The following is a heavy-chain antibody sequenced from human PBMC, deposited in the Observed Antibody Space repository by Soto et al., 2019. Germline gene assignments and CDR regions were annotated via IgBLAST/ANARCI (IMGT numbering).Heavy chain of an antibody. J-gene: IGHJ5*02. D-gene: IGHD3-10*01. V-gene: IGHV1-69*12. CDR2: IIPIFGTP. Sequence: QVQLVQSGAEVQKPGSSVNVSCKASGDTPSTYAISWVRQAPGQGLEWMGGIIPIFGTPNYAQRFQGRITISADSSTTATYMYLNSVTAADTAVFYCLVFCLEGASWGQATPVIVSS. CDR1: GDTPSTYA. CDR3: LVFCLEGAS.